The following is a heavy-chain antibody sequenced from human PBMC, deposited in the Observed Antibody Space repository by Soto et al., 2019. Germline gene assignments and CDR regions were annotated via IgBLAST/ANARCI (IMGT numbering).Heavy chain of an antibody. CDR2: ITPMFGTP. Sequence: SVKVSCKASGGTFSSYTITWVRQAPGQGLEWMGGITPMFGTPNYAQKFRGRVTITADESTSTAYMELSSLRSDDTAMYFCARDGTLYDSRAYYYLYWGQGTLVTVS. CDR3: ARDGTLYDSRAYYYLY. J-gene: IGHJ4*02. D-gene: IGHD3-22*01. V-gene: IGHV1-69*13. CDR1: GGTFSSYT.